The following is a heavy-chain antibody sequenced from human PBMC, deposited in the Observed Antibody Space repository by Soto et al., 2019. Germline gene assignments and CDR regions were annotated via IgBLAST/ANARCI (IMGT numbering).Heavy chain of an antibody. CDR2: ISHSGST. CDR1: GTSFRGYC. Sequence: PSETLCLSWSVYGTSFRGYCWSRIRQPPGKGLEWIGEISHSGSTNYNPSLKSRVIISLDTSKAQFSLKLSSVSAADTAVYYCARGPYGSGIRSPYYNYYMDVWGKGTTVTVSS. V-gene: IGHV4-34*01. J-gene: IGHJ6*03. CDR3: ARGPYGSGIRSPYYNYYMDV. D-gene: IGHD3-10*01.